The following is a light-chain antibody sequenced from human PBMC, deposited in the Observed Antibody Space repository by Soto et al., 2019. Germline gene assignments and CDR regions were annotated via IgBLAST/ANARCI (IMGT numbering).Light chain of an antibody. Sequence: DIQLTQSPSFLSASVGDRVTITCRASHGISTYLAWYQQEPGKAPKLLIYAASTLQSGVPSRFGGSGSGTEFTLTISSLQPEDFATYYCQHLNGYPRTFGQGTKVEIK. CDR3: QHLNGYPRT. CDR2: AAS. V-gene: IGKV1-9*01. J-gene: IGKJ1*01. CDR1: HGISTY.